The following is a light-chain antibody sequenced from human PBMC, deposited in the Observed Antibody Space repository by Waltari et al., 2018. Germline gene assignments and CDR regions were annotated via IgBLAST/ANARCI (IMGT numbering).Light chain of an antibody. J-gene: IGLJ3*02. CDR1: SGHSSNV. Sequence: QLVLTQSPSASASLGASVKLTCTLSSGHSSNVIAWLQQQPEKGPRYLMKVNSEGSHNKGDGVPDRFSCSSSGAERYLTISSLQSEDGADYYCQTGGHGTWVFGGGTKLTVL. V-gene: IGLV4-69*01. CDR2: VNSEGSH. CDR3: QTGGHGTWV.